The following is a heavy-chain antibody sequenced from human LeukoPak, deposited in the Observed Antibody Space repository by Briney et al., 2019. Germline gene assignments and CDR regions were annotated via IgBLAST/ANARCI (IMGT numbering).Heavy chain of an antibody. CDR2: IGRSSSYI. V-gene: IGHV3-21*01. CDR3: ARDLLHTATLDY. D-gene: IGHD5-18*01. CDR1: GFPFSSYS. Sequence: GGSLRLSCAASGFPFSSYSMNWVRQAPGKGLEWVSCIGRSSSYIYYADSVKGRFTISRDNAKNSLYLQMNSLRAEDTAFYYCARDLLHTATLDYWGQGTLVTVSS. J-gene: IGHJ4*02.